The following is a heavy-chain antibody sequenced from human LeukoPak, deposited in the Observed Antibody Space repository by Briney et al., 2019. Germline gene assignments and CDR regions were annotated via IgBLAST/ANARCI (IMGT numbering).Heavy chain of an antibody. D-gene: IGHD3-22*01. J-gene: IGHJ4*02. CDR2: IYTSGST. CDR1: GGSISSYY. V-gene: IGHV4-4*07. Sequence: SETLSLTCTVSGGSISSYYWSWIRQPAGKGLEWIGRIYTSGSTNYNPSLKSRVTMSVDTSKNQISLKLSSATAADTAVYYCARMYYYDSSGYQYYFDYWGQGTLVTVSS. CDR3: ARMYYYDSSGYQYYFDY.